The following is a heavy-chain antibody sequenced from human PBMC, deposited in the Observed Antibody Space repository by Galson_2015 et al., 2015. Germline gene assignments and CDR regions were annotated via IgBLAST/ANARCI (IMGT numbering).Heavy chain of an antibody. V-gene: IGHV3-33*01. J-gene: IGHJ4*02. Sequence: SLRLSCAPSGFTFSSYGMHWVRQAPGKGLEWVAVIWYDGSKKYYADSVKGRFTISRDNSRNTLYLQMDSLRAEDSAMYYCAREKGSWLIYGMKPFDYWGQGALVTVSS. CDR3: AREKGSWLIYGMKPFDY. D-gene: IGHD6-13*01. CDR2: IWYDGSKK. CDR1: GFTFSSYG.